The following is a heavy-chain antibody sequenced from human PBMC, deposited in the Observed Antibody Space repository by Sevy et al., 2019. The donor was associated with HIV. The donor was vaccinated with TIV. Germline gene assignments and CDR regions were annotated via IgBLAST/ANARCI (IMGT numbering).Heavy chain of an antibody. V-gene: IGHV3-74*01. D-gene: IGHD5-18*01. CDR3: ARGTALGWFDP. CDR2: VDIDGSRT. CDR1: VFTFDSYW. J-gene: IGHJ5*02. Sequence: GGSLRLSCAASVFTFDSYWLHWVRQDPWKGLEWVSCVDIDGSRTEYADSVKGRFTISRDNAKNMLYLEMNSLRVEDTAEYYCARGTALGWFDPWGQGTQVTVSS.